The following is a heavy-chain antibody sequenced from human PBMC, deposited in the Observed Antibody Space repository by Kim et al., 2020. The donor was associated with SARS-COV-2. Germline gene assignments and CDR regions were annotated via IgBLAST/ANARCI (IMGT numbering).Heavy chain of an antibody. CDR3: PRHLVVGPTLYNWFDP. J-gene: IGHJ5*02. V-gene: IGHV4-39*01. D-gene: IGHD1-26*01. CDR2: IHYSGTL. CDR1: GGTIISSSHH. Sequence: SETLSLTCTVSGGTIISSSHHWGWIRQSPGKGLEWIGSIHYSGTLIYNPSLNSRVTISLDTSKNHFSLKLSSVTVADTAVYYCPRHLVVGPTLYNWFDPWGQGILVTVSS.